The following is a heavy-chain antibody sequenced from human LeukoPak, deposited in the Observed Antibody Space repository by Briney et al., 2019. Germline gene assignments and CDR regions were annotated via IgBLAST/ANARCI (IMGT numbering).Heavy chain of an antibody. V-gene: IGHV1-69*02. CDR1: GGTFSSYT. CDR3: AKISTTGKRDFDY. J-gene: IGHJ4*02. Sequence: SVKVSCKASGGTFSSYTISWVRQAPGQGLEWMGRIIPILGIANYAQKFQGRVTITADKSTSTAYMELSSLRSEDTAVYFCAKISTTGKRDFDYWGQGTLVTVSS. D-gene: IGHD1-1*01. CDR2: IIPILGIA.